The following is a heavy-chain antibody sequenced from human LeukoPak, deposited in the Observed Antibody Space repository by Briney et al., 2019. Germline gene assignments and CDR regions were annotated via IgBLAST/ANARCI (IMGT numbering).Heavy chain of an antibody. CDR2: GVPMFGTD. J-gene: IGHJ3*02. V-gene: IGHV1-69*13. Sequence: SVKVSCKASGAAFGSHSISWVRQAPGQGLEWMGGGVPMFGTDVYAQRCQGSVTVTADESTTTAYMELISLTSEDTAMYYCARDLLSVDNYDALDIWGQGTMVTVSS. CDR1: GAAFGSHS. D-gene: IGHD5-12*01. CDR3: ARDLLSVDNYDALDI.